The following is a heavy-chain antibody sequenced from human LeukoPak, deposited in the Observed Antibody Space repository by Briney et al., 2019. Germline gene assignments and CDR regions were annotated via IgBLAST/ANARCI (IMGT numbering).Heavy chain of an antibody. V-gene: IGHV3-7*01. CDR1: GFIFSNYW. CDR2: IKQDGSGK. D-gene: IGHD2-2*01. J-gene: IGHJ4*02. Sequence: GGSLRLSCAPSGFIFSNYWMSWVRQAPGKGLEWVAMIKQDGSGKYYVGSVKGRFTISRDNAKNSLYLQMNSLRAEDTAVYYCEVSVVIPAAFDHWGQGTLVTVSS. CDR3: EVSVVIPAAFDH.